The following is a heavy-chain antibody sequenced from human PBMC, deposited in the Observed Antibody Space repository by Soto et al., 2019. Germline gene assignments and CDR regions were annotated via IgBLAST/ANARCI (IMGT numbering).Heavy chain of an antibody. CDR2: ISYDGSNK. Sequence: GGALRLSCAASGFPYSSYGMHWVRQAPSKGLEWVAVISYDGSNKYYADSVKGRFTISRDNSKNTLYLQMNSLRAEDTAVYYCAKDSGDYYDSSGPLGWGQGTLVTVSS. CDR1: GFPYSSYG. J-gene: IGHJ4*02. V-gene: IGHV3-30*18. CDR3: AKDSGDYYDSSGPLG. D-gene: IGHD3-22*01.